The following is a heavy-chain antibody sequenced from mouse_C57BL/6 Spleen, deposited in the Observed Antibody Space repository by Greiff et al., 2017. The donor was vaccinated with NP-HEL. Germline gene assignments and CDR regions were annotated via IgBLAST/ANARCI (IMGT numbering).Heavy chain of an antibody. D-gene: IGHD1-1*01. V-gene: IGHV5-17*01. CDR1: GFTFSDYG. J-gene: IGHJ3*01. CDR2: ISSGSSTI. Sequence: EVQLVESGGGLVKPGGSLKLSCAASGFTFSDYGMHWVRQAPEKGLEWVAYISSGSSTIYYADTVKGRFTISRDNAKNTLFLQMTSLRSEDTAMYYCARDYYGSSPQFAYWGQGTLVTVAA. CDR3: ARDYYGSSPQFAY.